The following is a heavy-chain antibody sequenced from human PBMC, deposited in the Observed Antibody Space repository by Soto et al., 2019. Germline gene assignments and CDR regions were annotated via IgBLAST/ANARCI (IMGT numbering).Heavy chain of an antibody. CDR1: GYTFTGYY. CDR2: INPNSGGT. CDR3: ARDPIYDSGGYPY. Sequence: GASLKFSWRSSGYTFTGYYMHWGRKDPGQGLEWMGWINPNSGGTNYAQKFQGRVTMTRDTSISTAYMERSRLRSDDTGVYYCARDPIYDSGGYPYWGQGTLVTVSS. V-gene: IGHV1-2*02. J-gene: IGHJ4*02. D-gene: IGHD3-22*01.